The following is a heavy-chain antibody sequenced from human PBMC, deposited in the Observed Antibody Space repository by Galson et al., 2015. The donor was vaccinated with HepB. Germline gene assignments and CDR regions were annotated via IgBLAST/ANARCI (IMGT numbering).Heavy chain of an antibody. CDR2: IKSKTDGGTT. J-gene: IGHJ3*02. CDR1: GLTFSNAW. V-gene: IGHV3-15*01. D-gene: IGHD3-16*02. Sequence: SLRLSCAASGLTFSNAWMSWVRQAPGKGLEWVGRIKSKTDGGTTDYAAPVKGRFTISRDDSKNTLYLQMNSLKTEDTAVYYCTTDYPGALDAFDIWGQGTMVTVSS. CDR3: TTDYPGALDAFDI.